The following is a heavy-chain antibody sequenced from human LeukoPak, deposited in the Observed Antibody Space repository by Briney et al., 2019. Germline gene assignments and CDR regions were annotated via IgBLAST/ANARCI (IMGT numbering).Heavy chain of an antibody. CDR1: GYTFTSYY. V-gene: IGHV1-46*01. CDR3: ARDWVRGDHGMDV. Sequence: GASVKVSCKASGYTFTSYYMHWVRPAPGQGLEGMGIVNPSAASTTYAQKFQGRATMTTDTSRSTAYMELRSLRSDDTAVYYCARDWVRGDHGMDVWGQGTTVTVSS. J-gene: IGHJ6*02. CDR2: VNPSAAST. D-gene: IGHD3-10*01.